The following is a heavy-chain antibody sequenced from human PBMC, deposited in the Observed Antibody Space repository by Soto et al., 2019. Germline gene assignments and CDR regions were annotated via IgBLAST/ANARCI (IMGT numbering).Heavy chain of an antibody. J-gene: IGHJ4*02. Sequence: GGSLRLSCAASGFTFNNYAMTWVRQPPGKGLEWISSVSVSGGNTYYAESVKGRFTVSRDNSRNMLHLQMSSLTADDTAVYYCAKDHCGGDCYYHFDYWGLGTLVTVSS. V-gene: IGHV3-23*01. CDR1: GFTFNNYA. CDR2: VSVSGGNT. CDR3: AKDHCGGDCYYHFDY. D-gene: IGHD2-21*01.